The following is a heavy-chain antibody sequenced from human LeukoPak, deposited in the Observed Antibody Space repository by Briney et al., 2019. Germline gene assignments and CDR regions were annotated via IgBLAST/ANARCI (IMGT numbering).Heavy chain of an antibody. CDR1: GFTFSSYS. CDR3: ARGRGDCSSTSCSEPLDY. Sequence: PGGSLRLSCAASGFTFSSYSMNWVRQAPGKGLEWVSSISSSSSYIYYADSVKGRFTISRDNAKNSLYLQMNSLRAEDTAVYYCARGRGDCSSTSCSEPLDYWGQETLVTVSS. J-gene: IGHJ4*02. CDR2: ISSSSSYI. D-gene: IGHD2-2*01. V-gene: IGHV3-21*01.